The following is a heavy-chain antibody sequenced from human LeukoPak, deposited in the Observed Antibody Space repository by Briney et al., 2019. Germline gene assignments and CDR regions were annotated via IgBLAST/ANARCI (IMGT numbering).Heavy chain of an antibody. V-gene: IGHV4-34*01. CDR2: INHSGST. CDR3: ARVRRAGYSFSPYYYYGMDV. Sequence: PSETLSLTCAVYGGSFSGYYWSWIRQPPGKGLEWIGEINHSGSTNYNPSLKSRVTISVGTSKNQFSLKLSSVTAADTAVYYCARVRRAGYSFSPYYYYGMDVWGQGTTVTVSS. J-gene: IGHJ6*02. CDR1: GGSFSGYY. D-gene: IGHD5-18*01.